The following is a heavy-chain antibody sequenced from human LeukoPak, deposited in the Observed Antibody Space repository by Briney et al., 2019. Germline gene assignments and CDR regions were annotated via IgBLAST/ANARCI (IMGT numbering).Heavy chain of an antibody. CDR1: SGSFSGYY. J-gene: IGHJ4*02. CDR2: INHSGST. CDR3: ARGKRGYSSSWYDY. V-gene: IGHV4-34*01. D-gene: IGHD6-13*01. Sequence: SETLSLTCAVYSGSFSGYYWSWISQPPAKGLEWIREINHSGSTNYNPSLKSRVTISVDTSKNQFSPKLSSVTAADTAVYYCARGKRGYSSSWYDYWGQGTLVTVSS.